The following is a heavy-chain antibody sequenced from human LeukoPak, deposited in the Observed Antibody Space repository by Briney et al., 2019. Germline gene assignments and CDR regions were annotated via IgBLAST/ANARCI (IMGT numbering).Heavy chain of an antibody. V-gene: IGHV4-59*08. CDR3: ARPSPTYCSGGSCNAFDI. CDR1: GGSVNSHY. CDR2: ISPTGIA. D-gene: IGHD2-15*01. J-gene: IGHJ3*02. Sequence: PSETLSLTCTVSGGSVNSHYWSWIRQPPGKGLEWIGYISPTGIANSNPSLKNRVTVSLDTSKNQFSLTLSSATAADTAVYYCARPSPTYCSGGSCNAFDIWGQGILVTVSS.